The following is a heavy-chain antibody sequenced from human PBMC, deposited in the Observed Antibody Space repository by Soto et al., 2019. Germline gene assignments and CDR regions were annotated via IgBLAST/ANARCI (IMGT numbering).Heavy chain of an antibody. D-gene: IGHD3-3*01. J-gene: IGHJ4*02. Sequence: GVSLRLSGSASGFTFSGYAMHCVRQAPGKGLEYVSAISSNGGTTYYADSVKGRFTISRDNPKNTLYLQMSGLRAEDTAVYYCGVAYESVDYWGQGTVVTVSS. CDR1: GFTFSGYA. CDR3: GVAYESVDY. CDR2: ISSNGGTT. V-gene: IGHV3-64D*08.